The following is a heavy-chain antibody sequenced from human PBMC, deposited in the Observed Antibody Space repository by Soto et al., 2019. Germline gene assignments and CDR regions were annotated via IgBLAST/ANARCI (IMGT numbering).Heavy chain of an antibody. J-gene: IGHJ6*03. D-gene: IGHD6-13*01. Sequence: GGSLRLSCAASGFTFSSYSMNWVRQAPGKGLEWVSSISSSSIYIYYADSVKGRFTISRDNAKNSLYLQMNSLRAEDTAVYYCARVEEAAAGTGQDYYYYMDVWGKGTTVTVSS. CDR3: ARVEEAAAGTGQDYYYYMDV. V-gene: IGHV3-21*01. CDR2: ISSSSIYI. CDR1: GFTFSSYS.